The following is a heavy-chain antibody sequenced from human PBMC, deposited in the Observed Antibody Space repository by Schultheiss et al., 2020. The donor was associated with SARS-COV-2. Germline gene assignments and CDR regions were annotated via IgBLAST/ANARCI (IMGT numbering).Heavy chain of an antibody. CDR1: GGSFSGYY. CDR2: INHSGST. V-gene: IGHV4-34*01. Sequence: SETLSLTCAVYGGSFSGYYWSWIRQPPGKGLEWIGEINHSGSTYYNPSLKSRVTISVDTSKNQFSLKLSSVTAADTAVYYCARHGEWSLGYFDYWGQGTLVTVSS. CDR3: ARHGEWSLGYFDY. D-gene: IGHD3-3*01. J-gene: IGHJ4*02.